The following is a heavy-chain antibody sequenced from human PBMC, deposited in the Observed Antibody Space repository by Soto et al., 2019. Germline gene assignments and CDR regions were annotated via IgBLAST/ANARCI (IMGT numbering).Heavy chain of an antibody. CDR3: ATVRGGDYYYSGMDV. D-gene: IGHD3-10*01. CDR1: GGSVTSVSYY. Sequence: SETLSLTCTVSGGSVTSVSYYWSWIRQPPGKGLEWIGYVYYSGITNYNPSLKSRVTISVDTSKNQFSLKLTSVTAADTAVYYCATVRGGDYYYSGMDVWGQGTTVTVSS. J-gene: IGHJ6*02. V-gene: IGHV4-61*01. CDR2: VYYSGIT.